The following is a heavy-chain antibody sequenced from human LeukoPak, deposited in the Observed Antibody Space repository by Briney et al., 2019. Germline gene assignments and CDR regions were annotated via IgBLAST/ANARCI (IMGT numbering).Heavy chain of an antibody. Sequence: GGSLRLSCAASGFTFTSYWMHWVRQAPGKGLVWVSRINSDGSSTSYADSVKGRFTISRDNAKNSLYLQMNSLRAEDTAVYFCARDHYYDSSGYYYPYYMDVWGKGTTVTVSS. CDR1: GFTFTSYW. J-gene: IGHJ6*03. D-gene: IGHD3-22*01. CDR3: ARDHYYDSSGYYYPYYMDV. V-gene: IGHV3-74*01. CDR2: INSDGSST.